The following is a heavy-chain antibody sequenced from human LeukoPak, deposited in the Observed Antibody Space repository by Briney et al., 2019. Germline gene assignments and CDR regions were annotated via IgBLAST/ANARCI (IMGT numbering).Heavy chain of an antibody. D-gene: IGHD2-2*01. J-gene: IGHJ4*02. CDR1: GFTFTNYW. CDR2: IKQDGSET. Sequence: PGGSLRLSCTASGFTFTNYWMSWVRQAPGQGLEWVADIKQDGSETHYIDSVKDRFTISRDNAKKSLYLQMNSLRAEDTAVYFCAMQFTYGDYRPAGDYRGQGTLVTVSS. V-gene: IGHV3-7*01. CDR3: AMQFTYGDYRPAGDY.